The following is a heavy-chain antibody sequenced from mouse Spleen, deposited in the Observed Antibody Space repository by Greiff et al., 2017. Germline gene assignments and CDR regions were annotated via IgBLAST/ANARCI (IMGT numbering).Heavy chain of an antibody. CDR1: GFTFSDYG. J-gene: IGHJ4*01. CDR3: AREGWDAMDY. Sequence: DVQLQESGGGLVKPGGSLKLSCAASGFTFSDYGMHWVRQAPEKGLEWVAYISSGSSTIYYADTVKGRFTISRDNAKNTLFLQMTSLRSEDTAMYYCAREGWDAMDYWGQGTSVTVSS. D-gene: IGHD2-3*01. CDR2: ISSGSSTI. V-gene: IGHV5-17*01.